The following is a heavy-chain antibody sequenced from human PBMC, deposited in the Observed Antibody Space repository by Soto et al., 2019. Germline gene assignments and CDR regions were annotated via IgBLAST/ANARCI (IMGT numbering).Heavy chain of an antibody. J-gene: IGHJ4*02. Sequence: SVKVSCKASGGTFSSYAISWVRQAPGQGLEWMGGIIPIFGTANYAQKFRGRVTITADESTSTAYMELSSLRSEDTAVYYCARDPTGLLWFGESPRFDYWGQGTLVTVSS. V-gene: IGHV1-69*13. CDR2: IIPIFGTA. CDR3: ARDPTGLLWFGESPRFDY. CDR1: GGTFSSYA. D-gene: IGHD3-10*01.